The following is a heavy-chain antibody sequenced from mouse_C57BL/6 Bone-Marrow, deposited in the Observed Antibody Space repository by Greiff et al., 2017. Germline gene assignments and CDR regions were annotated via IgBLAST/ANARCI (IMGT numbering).Heavy chain of an antibody. CDR3: ARIYYGYDGVAY. CDR2: ISDGGSYT. V-gene: IGHV5-4*03. J-gene: IGHJ3*01. D-gene: IGHD2-2*01. Sequence: EVKRVESGGGLVKPGGSLKLSCAASGFTFSSYAMSWVRQTPEKRLEWVATISDGGSYTYYPDNVKGRFTISRDNAKNNLYLQMSHLKSEDTAMYYCARIYYGYDGVAYWGQGTLVTVSA. CDR1: GFTFSSYA.